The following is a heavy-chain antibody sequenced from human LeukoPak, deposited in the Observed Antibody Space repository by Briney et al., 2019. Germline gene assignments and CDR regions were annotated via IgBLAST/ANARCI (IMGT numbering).Heavy chain of an antibody. J-gene: IGHJ6*03. Sequence: GGSLRLSCAASGFTFSDYSMNWVRQAPGKGLEWVSYISSTGTTIYYADSVKGRFTISRDNSNNTLYLQMNSLRAEDTALYYCARDWGYCSSTSCYSPFYYYYYMDVWGQGTTVTVSS. V-gene: IGHV3-48*01. D-gene: IGHD2-2*01. CDR1: GFTFSDYS. CDR3: ARDWGYCSSTSCYSPFYYYYYMDV. CDR2: ISSTGTTI.